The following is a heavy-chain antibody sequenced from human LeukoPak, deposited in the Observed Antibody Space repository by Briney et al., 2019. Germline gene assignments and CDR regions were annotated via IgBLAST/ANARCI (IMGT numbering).Heavy chain of an antibody. J-gene: IGHJ4*02. D-gene: IGHD3-22*01. Sequence: SETLSLTCTVSGGSISSSTYYWGWIRQPPGKGLEWIGNIYYSGSTYSNPSLKSRVTISVDTSKNQFSLKLSSVTAADTAVYYCARLYGSSGRKVDYWGQGILVTVSS. V-gene: IGHV4-39*01. CDR1: GGSISSSTYY. CDR3: ARLYGSSGRKVDY. CDR2: IYYSGST.